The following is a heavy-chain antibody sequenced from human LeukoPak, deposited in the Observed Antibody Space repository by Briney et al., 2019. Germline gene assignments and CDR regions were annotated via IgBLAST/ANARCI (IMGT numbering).Heavy chain of an antibody. Sequence: GGSLRLSCAASGFTFSSYSMNWVRQAPGKGLEWVSSISSSSSYIYYADSVKGRFTISRDNAKNSLYLQMNSLRSDDTAVYYCAKGSTSSGSLVDYWGQGTLVTVSS. CDR3: AKGSTSSGSLVDY. D-gene: IGHD1-26*01. CDR2: ISSSSSYI. J-gene: IGHJ4*02. CDR1: GFTFSSYS. V-gene: IGHV3-21*04.